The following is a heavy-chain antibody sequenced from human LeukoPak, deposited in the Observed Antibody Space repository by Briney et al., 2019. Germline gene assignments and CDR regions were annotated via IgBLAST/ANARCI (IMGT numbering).Heavy chain of an antibody. CDR3: AKAYYVWGSIYDH. J-gene: IGHJ4*02. CDR1: GFTSSSYG. Sequence: GGSLRLSCAASGFTSSSYGIHWVRQAPGKGLEWVAVISYDGSDKYYADSVKGRFTISRDNSKNTLYLQMNSLRAEDTAVYYCAKAYYVWGSIYDHWGQGTLVTVSS. V-gene: IGHV3-30*18. D-gene: IGHD3-16*01. CDR2: ISYDGSDK.